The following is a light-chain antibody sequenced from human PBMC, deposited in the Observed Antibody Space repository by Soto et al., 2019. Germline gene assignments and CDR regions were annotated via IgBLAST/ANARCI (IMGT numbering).Light chain of an antibody. CDR3: QNYNSYSEE. V-gene: IGKV1-5*03. CDR2: KAS. J-gene: IGKJ1*01. CDR1: QTISSW. Sequence: DIQMTQSPSTLSGSVGDRVTITFLASQTISSWLAWYQQEPGKAPKLLIYKASTLKSGVPSRFSGSGSGTEFTLTISSPQPDDFATYYCQNYNSYSEEFGQGTKVDIK.